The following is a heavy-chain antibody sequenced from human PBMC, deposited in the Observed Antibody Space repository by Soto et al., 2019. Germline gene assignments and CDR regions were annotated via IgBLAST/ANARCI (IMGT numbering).Heavy chain of an antibody. D-gene: IGHD6-13*01. J-gene: IGHJ4*02. V-gene: IGHV1-69*17. CDR3: STRGGQEQPFVDY. CDR2: IVPIFGMK. Sequence: QVQLVQSGAEVKPPGSSVKVSCKASGGTSSSYTISWVRQAPGQGLEWMGGIVPIFGMKNYAQKFQDRLTITADTSTSTAYMGLSSLRSEDTAVYYCSTRGGQEQPFVDYWGQGTLVTVSS. CDR1: GGTSSSYT.